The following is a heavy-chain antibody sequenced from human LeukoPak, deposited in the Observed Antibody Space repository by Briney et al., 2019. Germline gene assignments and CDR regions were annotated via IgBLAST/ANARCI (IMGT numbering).Heavy chain of an antibody. Sequence: ASVKVSCKASGYTFTNHGITWVRQAPGRGLEWMGWISAYNGNADYAQSFQGRVTMTTDTSTSTAYMELRSLRSDDTGVYYCARTPKRFGELYQSADYWGQGTLVTVSS. CDR2: ISAYNGNA. J-gene: IGHJ4*02. CDR3: ARTPKRFGELYQSADY. V-gene: IGHV1-18*01. CDR1: GYTFTNHG. D-gene: IGHD3-10*01.